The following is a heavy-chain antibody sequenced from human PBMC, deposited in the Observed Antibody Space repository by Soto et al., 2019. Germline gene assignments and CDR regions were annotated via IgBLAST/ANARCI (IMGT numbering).Heavy chain of an antibody. V-gene: IGHV1-69*02. Sequence: ASVKVSCKASGGTFSSYTISWVRQAPGQGLEWMGRIIPILGIANYAQKFQGRVTITADKSTSTAYMELSSLRSEDTAIYFCAGAGENYGSGTFSPPLRYYFNSWGQGTLVTVS. CDR2: IIPILGIA. CDR1: GGTFSSYT. CDR3: AGAGENYGSGTFSPPLRYYFNS. J-gene: IGHJ4*02. D-gene: IGHD3-10*01.